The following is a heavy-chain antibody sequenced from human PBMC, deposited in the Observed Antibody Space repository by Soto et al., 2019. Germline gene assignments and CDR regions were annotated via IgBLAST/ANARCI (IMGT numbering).Heavy chain of an antibody. J-gene: IGHJ6*02. Sequence: GGSLRLSCAASGFTVSSNYMSWVRQAPGKGLEWVSVIYSGGSTYYADSVKGRFTISRDNSKNTLYLQMNSLRAEDTAVYYCARVGTGEDYYYGMDVWGQGTTVTVSS. V-gene: IGHV3-53*01. D-gene: IGHD3-16*01. CDR3: ARVGTGEDYYYGMDV. CDR1: GFTVSSNY. CDR2: IYSGGST.